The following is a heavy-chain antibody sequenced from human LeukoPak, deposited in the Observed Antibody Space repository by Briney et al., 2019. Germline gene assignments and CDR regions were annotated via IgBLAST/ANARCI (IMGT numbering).Heavy chain of an antibody. CDR3: AKDRSGSFDY. D-gene: IGHD3-3*01. V-gene: IGHV3-30-3*01. J-gene: IGHJ4*02. Sequence: GGSLRLSCAASGFTFSSYAMHWVRQAPGKGLEWVAVISYDGSNKYYADSVKGRFTISRDNSKNTLYLQMNSLRAEDTAVYYCAKDRSGSFDYWGQGTLVTVSS. CDR1: GFTFSSYA. CDR2: ISYDGSNK.